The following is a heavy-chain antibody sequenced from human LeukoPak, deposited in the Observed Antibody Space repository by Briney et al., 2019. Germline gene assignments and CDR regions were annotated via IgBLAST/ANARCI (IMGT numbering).Heavy chain of an antibody. CDR3: AREHVLLWFGELKRSGMDV. Sequence: GGSLRLSCAASGFTFSSYWMSWVRQAPGKGLEWVANIKQDGSEKHYVDSVKGRFTISRDNAKNSLYLQLNSLRAEDTAVYYCAREHVLLWFGELKRSGMDVWGKGTTVTVSS. CDR2: IKQDGSEK. V-gene: IGHV3-7*03. CDR1: GFTFSSYW. D-gene: IGHD3-10*01. J-gene: IGHJ6*04.